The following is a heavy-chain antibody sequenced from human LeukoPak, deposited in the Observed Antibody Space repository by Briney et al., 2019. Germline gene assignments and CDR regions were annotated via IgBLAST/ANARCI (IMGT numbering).Heavy chain of an antibody. CDR3: ASLVAVAGLGYFDY. D-gene: IGHD6-19*01. CDR2: INHSGST. V-gene: IGHV4-34*01. CDR1: GGSFSGYY. J-gene: IGHJ4*02. Sequence: SETLSLTCAVYGGSFSGYYWSWIRQPPGKGLEWIGEINHSGSTNYNPSLKSRVTISVDTSKNQFSLKLSSVTAADTAVYYCASLVAVAGLGYFDYWGQGTLVTVSS.